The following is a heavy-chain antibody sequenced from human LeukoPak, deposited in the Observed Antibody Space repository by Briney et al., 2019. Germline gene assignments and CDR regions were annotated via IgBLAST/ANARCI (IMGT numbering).Heavy chain of an antibody. D-gene: IGHD3-16*02. Sequence: GSLRLSCAASGFTFSTYSMNWVRQAPGKGLEWVSSISSSSSYIYYSDSVKGRFTISRDNAKNSLYLQTNSLRAEDTAVYYCARDWGSYRYTLYYLDYWGQGTLVTVSS. CDR2: ISSSSSYI. V-gene: IGHV3-21*01. J-gene: IGHJ4*02. CDR3: ARDWGSYRYTLYYLDY. CDR1: GFTFSTYS.